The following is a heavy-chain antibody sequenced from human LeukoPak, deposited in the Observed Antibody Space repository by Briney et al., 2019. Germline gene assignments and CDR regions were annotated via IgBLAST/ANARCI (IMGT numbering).Heavy chain of an antibody. J-gene: IGHJ4*02. D-gene: IGHD5-18*01. Sequence: SETLSLTCTVSGGSISSYYWSWIRQAPGKGLEWIGYIYYSGSTNYNPSLKSRVTISVGTSKNQFSLKLNSVTAADTAVYYCARDSAYNYGFDDWGQGSLVTVSS. CDR1: GGSISSYY. CDR3: ARDSAYNYGFDD. CDR2: IYYSGST. V-gene: IGHV4-59*01.